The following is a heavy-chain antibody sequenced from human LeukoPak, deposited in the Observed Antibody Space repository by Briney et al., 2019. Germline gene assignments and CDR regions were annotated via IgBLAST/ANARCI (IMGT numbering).Heavy chain of an antibody. Sequence: SETLSLNCTVSGGSISSSVFYWGWFRQPPGKGLEWIGSFSYTGTTYYKPSLKSRVTISVDTSKKHFSLKLSSVTAADTAVYYCASRKLGNDYWGQGTLVTVSS. V-gene: IGHV4-39*02. J-gene: IGHJ4*02. D-gene: IGHD7-27*01. CDR1: GGSISSSVFY. CDR3: ASRKLGNDY. CDR2: FSYTGTT.